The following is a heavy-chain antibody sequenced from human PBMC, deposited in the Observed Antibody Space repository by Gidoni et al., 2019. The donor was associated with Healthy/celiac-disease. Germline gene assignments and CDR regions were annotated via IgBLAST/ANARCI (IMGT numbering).Heavy chain of an antibody. J-gene: IGHJ6*02. D-gene: IGHD3-3*01. CDR3: ARENYDFWSGHLHGVYYYYGMDV. CDR1: GGTFSSYA. V-gene: IGHV1-69*04. CDR2: IIPILGIA. Sequence: GSSVKVSCKASGGTFSSYAISWVRQAPGQGLEWMGRIIPILGIANYAQKFQGRVTITADKSTSTAYMELSSLRSEDTAVYYCARENYDFWSGHLHGVYYYYGMDVWGQGTTVTVSS.